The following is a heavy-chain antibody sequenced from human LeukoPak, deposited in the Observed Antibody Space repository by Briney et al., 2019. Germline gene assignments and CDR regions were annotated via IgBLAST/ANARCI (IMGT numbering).Heavy chain of an antibody. V-gene: IGHV1-18*01. J-gene: IGHJ4*02. D-gene: IGHD3-10*01. CDR1: GYTFTNYG. CDR2: ISAYNGNT. Sequence: GASVKVSCKASGYTFTNYGISWVRQAPGQGLEWMGWISAYNGNTNYAQKLQGRVTMTTDTSTSTAYMELRSLRSDDTAVYYCARGHSPWTLFGELWPVDYWGQGTLVTVSS. CDR3: ARGHSPWTLFGELWPVDY.